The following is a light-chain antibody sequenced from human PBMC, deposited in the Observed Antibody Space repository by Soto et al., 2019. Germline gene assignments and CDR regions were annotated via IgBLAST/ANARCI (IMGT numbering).Light chain of an antibody. CDR2: DVS. CDR3: SSYTSSSTVGV. J-gene: IGLJ1*01. Sequence: QSVLTQSPSASGSPGQSVTISCTGTSSDIGGYDSVSWYQQHPGRAPRVMIYDVSKRPSGVPDRFSGSKSGNTASLTISGLQAEDEADYYCSSYTSSSTVGVFGTGTKVTVL. V-gene: IGLV2-8*01. CDR1: SSDIGGYDS.